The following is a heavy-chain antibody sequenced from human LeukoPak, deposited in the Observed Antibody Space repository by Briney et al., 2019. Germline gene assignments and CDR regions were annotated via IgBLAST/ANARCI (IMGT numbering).Heavy chain of an antibody. V-gene: IGHV4-39*01. CDR3: ARLVVPALIDY. D-gene: IGHD2-2*01. CDR2: IYYSGST. J-gene: IGHJ4*02. Sequence: SETLPLTCTVSGGSISSSSYYWGWIRQPPGKGLEWIGSIYYSGSTYYNPSLKSRVTISVDTSKNQFSLKLSSVTAADTAVYYCARLVVPALIDYWGQGTLVTVSS. CDR1: GGSISSSSYY.